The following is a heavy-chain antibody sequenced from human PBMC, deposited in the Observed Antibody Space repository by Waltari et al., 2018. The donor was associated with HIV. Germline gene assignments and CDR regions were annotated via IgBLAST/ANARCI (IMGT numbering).Heavy chain of an antibody. Sequence: QVQLQGSGPGLEKPSETLSLTCTVSRGSISSDYWTWIGKLAGKGLEWIGRIFTSGSTNYNPSLKSRVTMSVDTSKNQFSLRLSSVTAADTAVYYCARSTYYYDSSAYFIFDYWGQGTLVTVSS. D-gene: IGHD3-22*01. CDR2: IFTSGST. CDR3: ARSTYYYDSSAYFIFDY. J-gene: IGHJ4*02. CDR1: RGSISSDY. V-gene: IGHV4-4*07.